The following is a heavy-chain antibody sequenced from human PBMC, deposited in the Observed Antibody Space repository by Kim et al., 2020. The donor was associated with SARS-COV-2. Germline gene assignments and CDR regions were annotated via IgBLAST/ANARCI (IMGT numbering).Heavy chain of an antibody. V-gene: IGHV1-46*01. CDR3: ARDIVAMITSHYYGMDV. D-gene: IGHD5-12*01. CDR1: GYTFTSYY. Sequence: ASVKVSCKASGYTFTSYYMHWVRQAPGQGLEWMGIINPSGGSTSYAQKFQGRVTMTRDTSTSTVYMELSSLRSEDTAVYYCARDIVAMITSHYYGMDVWGQGTTVTVSS. CDR2: INPSGGST. J-gene: IGHJ6*02.